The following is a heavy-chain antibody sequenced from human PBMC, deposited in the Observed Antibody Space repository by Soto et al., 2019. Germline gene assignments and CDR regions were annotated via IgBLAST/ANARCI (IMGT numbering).Heavy chain of an antibody. CDR1: GFAVSSNY. Sequence: EVQLVETGGGLIQPGGSLRLSCAASGFAVSSNYMSWVRQAPGKGLEWVSVIYSGGSTYYADSVKGRFTISRDNSKNTLYLQMNSLRAEDTAVYYCARGLGETGYSSYYYYYGMDVWGQGTTVTVSS. CDR2: IYSGGST. V-gene: IGHV3-53*02. D-gene: IGHD3-16*01. CDR3: ARGLGETGYSSYYYYYGMDV. J-gene: IGHJ6*02.